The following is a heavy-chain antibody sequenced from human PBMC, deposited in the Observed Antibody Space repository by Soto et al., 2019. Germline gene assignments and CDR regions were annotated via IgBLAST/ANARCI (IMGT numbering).Heavy chain of an antibody. Sequence: GESLKISCXGSGYNFAGYWIAWVRQMPGKGLELMGIIYPSDSDTRYRPSFQGQVTISADKSISSAYLQWSSLRASDTAMCYCARGGVSTRTFDYWGQGTPVTVSS. V-gene: IGHV5-51*01. J-gene: IGHJ4*02. CDR1: GYNFAGYW. CDR2: IYPSDSDT. D-gene: IGHD3-3*01. CDR3: ARGGVSTRTFDY.